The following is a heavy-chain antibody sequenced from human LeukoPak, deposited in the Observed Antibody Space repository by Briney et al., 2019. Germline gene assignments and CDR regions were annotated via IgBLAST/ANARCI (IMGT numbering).Heavy chain of an antibody. D-gene: IGHD6-13*01. CDR1: GFSFSSYA. Sequence: GGSLRLSCATSGFSFSSYAMSWVRQAPGKGLEWVSAMSSSDDGRYYAASVRGRFTISRDNAKKSLYLQMNSLRAEDTAVYYCATPPIEAAAANYYYYMDVWGKGTTVTVSS. V-gene: IGHV3-23*01. J-gene: IGHJ6*03. CDR2: MSSSDDGR. CDR3: ATPPIEAAAANYYYYMDV.